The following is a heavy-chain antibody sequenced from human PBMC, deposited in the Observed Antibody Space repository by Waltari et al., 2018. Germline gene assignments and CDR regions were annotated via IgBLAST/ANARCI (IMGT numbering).Heavy chain of an antibody. CDR3: ARDQEPPNFYDSSGYYIFDY. D-gene: IGHD3-22*01. J-gene: IGHJ4*02. V-gene: IGHV1-3*01. Sequence: WMGWINAGNGNTKYSQKFQGRVTITRDTSASTAYMELSSLRSEDTAVYYCARDQEPPNFYDSSGYYIFDYWGQGTLVTVSS. CDR2: INAGNGNT.